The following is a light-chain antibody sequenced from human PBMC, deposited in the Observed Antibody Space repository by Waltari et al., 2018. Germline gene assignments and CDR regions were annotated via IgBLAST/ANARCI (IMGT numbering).Light chain of an antibody. CDR3: QTGGHGTWV. V-gene: IGLV4-69*01. Sequence: QLVLTPSPSASASLGASAKLTCPLRSGHSTHVIAWLQQRPEKAPRYFMKVNSDGSRNQGDEIPERFSGSSSGAERYLTISSLQSEDEADYYCQTGGHGTWVFGGGTKLTVL. J-gene: IGLJ3*02. CDR1: SGHSTHV. CDR2: VNSDGSR.